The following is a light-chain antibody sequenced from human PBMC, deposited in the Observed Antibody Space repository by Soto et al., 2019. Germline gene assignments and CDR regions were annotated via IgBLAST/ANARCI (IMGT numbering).Light chain of an antibody. V-gene: IGKV1-5*03. Sequence: DIKMTQSPSTLSASVRDRVTITCRASQTISSWLAWFQQRPGRAPKFLIYKASSLKNGVPLRFSGSGSGTQFTLTNSSPQPDDFATYYCQQYNSYSWTFGQGTKVDI. J-gene: IGKJ1*01. CDR1: QTISSW. CDR3: QQYNSYSWT. CDR2: KAS.